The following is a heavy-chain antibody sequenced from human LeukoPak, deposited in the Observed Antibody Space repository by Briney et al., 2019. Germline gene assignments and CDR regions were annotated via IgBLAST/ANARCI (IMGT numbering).Heavy chain of an antibody. D-gene: IGHD2-2*01. Sequence: GGSLRLSCAASGITFSSYAMSWVRQAPGKGLEWVSVISGSGAGTYYTDSVKGLFTISRDNSKNTLYLQMNSLRAEDTAVYYCAKDRGEVPARGWFDPWGQGTLVPVSS. CDR1: GITFSSYA. CDR3: AKDRGEVPARGWFDP. V-gene: IGHV3-23*01. CDR2: ISGSGAGT. J-gene: IGHJ5*02.